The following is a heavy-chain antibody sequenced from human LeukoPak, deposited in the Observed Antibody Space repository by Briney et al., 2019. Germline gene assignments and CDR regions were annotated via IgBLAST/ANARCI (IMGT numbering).Heavy chain of an antibody. CDR3: ARFSSIAAAFDY. CDR2: IYYSGST. J-gene: IGHJ4*02. V-gene: IGHV4-59*12. CDR1: GGSISNKY. Sequence: SETLSLTCTVSGGSISNKYWSWIRQPPGKGLEWIGYIYYSGSTNYNPSLKSRVTMSVDTSKNQFSLNLSSVTAADTAVYYCARFSSIAAAFDYWGLGTLVTVSS. D-gene: IGHD6-13*01.